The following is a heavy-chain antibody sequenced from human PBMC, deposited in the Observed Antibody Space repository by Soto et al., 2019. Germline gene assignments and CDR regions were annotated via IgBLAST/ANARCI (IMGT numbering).Heavy chain of an antibody. CDR3: ASVHYDFWSGYRNWFDP. CDR2: IYYSGST. Sequence: PSETLSLTCTVSGGSISSYYWSWIRQPPGKGLEWIGYIYYSGSTNYNPSLKSRVTISVDTSKNQFSLKLSSVTSADTAVYYCASVHYDFWSGYRNWFDPWGQGTLVTVSS. D-gene: IGHD3-3*01. J-gene: IGHJ5*02. CDR1: GGSISSYY. V-gene: IGHV4-59*01.